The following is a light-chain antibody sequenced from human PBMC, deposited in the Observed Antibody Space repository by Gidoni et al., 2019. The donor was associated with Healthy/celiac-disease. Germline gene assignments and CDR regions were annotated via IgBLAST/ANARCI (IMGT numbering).Light chain of an antibody. Sequence: ELVLTQSPATLSLSPGERATLSCRASQSVSSYLAWYQQKPGQAPRLLIYDASNRATGTPARFSGSGSGTDFTLTISSLEPEDFAVYYCQQRSNWPPDTFGQGTKLEIK. J-gene: IGKJ2*01. CDR3: QQRSNWPPDT. V-gene: IGKV3-11*01. CDR2: DAS. CDR1: QSVSSY.